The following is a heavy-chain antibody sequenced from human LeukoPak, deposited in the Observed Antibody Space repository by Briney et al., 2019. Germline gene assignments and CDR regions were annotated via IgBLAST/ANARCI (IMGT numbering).Heavy chain of an antibody. Sequence: SETLSLTCAVYGGSFSGYYWSWIRQPPGKGLEWIGEINHSGSTNYNPSLKSRATISVDTSKNQFSLKLSSVTAADTAVYYCARGGLAAAGNNWFDPWGQGTLVTASS. V-gene: IGHV4-34*01. D-gene: IGHD6-13*01. CDR1: GGSFSGYY. J-gene: IGHJ5*02. CDR2: INHSGST. CDR3: ARGGLAAAGNNWFDP.